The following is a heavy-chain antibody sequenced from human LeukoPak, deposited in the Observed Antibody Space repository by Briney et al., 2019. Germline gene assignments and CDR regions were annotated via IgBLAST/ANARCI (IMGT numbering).Heavy chain of an antibody. CDR2: IYYSGST. CDR1: GGSISSHY. D-gene: IGHD5-12*01. J-gene: IGHJ4*02. V-gene: IGHV4-59*11. CDR3: ARGSSSGYDY. Sequence: SETLSLTCTVSGGSISSHYWSWIRPPPGKGLEWIGYIYYSGSTNYNPSLKSRVTISVDTSKNQFSLKLSSVTAADTAVYYCARGSSSGYDYWGQGTLVTVSS.